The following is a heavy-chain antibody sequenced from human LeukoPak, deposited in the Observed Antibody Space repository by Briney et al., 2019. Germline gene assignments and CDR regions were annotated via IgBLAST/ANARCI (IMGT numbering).Heavy chain of an antibody. D-gene: IGHD3-10*01. CDR3: ASLARYYYGSGWPSIDY. CDR2: IYYSGST. CDR1: GGSISGHY. V-gene: IGHV4-59*11. Sequence: SETLSLTCTVSGGSISGHYWSWIRQPPGKGLEWIGYIYYSGSTNYNPSLKSRVTISVDTSKSQFSLKLSSVTAADTAVYYCASLARYYYGSGWPSIDYWGQGTLVTVSS. J-gene: IGHJ4*02.